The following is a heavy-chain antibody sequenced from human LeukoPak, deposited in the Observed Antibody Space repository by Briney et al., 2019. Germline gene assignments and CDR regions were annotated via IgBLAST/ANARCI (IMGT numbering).Heavy chain of an antibody. Sequence: GRSLRLSCEVSGFTFSGHSMHWVRQAPGKGLEWVALISYDGSNKYYVDSVKGRFTISRDNSKNTLYLQMNSLRAEDTAVYYCARDRPYYYDSSGFWGAFDIWGQGTMVTVSS. CDR3: ARDRPYYYDSSGFWGAFDI. D-gene: IGHD3-22*01. J-gene: IGHJ3*02. CDR2: ISYDGSNK. V-gene: IGHV3-30-3*01. CDR1: GFTFSGHS.